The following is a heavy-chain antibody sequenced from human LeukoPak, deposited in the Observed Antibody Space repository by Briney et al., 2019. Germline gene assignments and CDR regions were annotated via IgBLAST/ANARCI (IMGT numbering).Heavy chain of an antibody. CDR3: AREARGGNY. Sequence: GGSLRLSCAASGFTFSTYWMHWVRQAPGKGLVWVSRITSDGSSTSYADSVKGRFTISRDNAKNSLYLQMNSLRAEDTAVYYCAREARGGNYWGQGTLVTVSS. D-gene: IGHD6-6*01. CDR1: GFTFSTYW. CDR2: ITSDGSST. V-gene: IGHV3-74*01. J-gene: IGHJ4*02.